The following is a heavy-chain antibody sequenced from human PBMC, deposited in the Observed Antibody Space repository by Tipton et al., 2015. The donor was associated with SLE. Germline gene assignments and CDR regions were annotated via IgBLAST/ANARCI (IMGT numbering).Heavy chain of an antibody. CDR3: AREGYSSGGDI. CDR1: GFTFSSYE. D-gene: IGHD6-25*01. J-gene: IGHJ3*02. V-gene: IGHV3-48*03. Sequence: SLRLSCAASGFTFSSYEMNWVRQAPGKGLEWVSYISSSGSTIYYADSVKGRFTISRDNAKNSLYLQMNSLRAEDTAVYYCAREGYSSGGDIWGQGTMVTVSS. CDR2: ISSSGSTI.